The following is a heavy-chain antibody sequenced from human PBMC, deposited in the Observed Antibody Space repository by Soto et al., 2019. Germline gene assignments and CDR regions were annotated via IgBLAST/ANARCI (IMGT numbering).Heavy chain of an antibody. D-gene: IGHD1-1*01. CDR1: GYNFANYY. CDR2: INPSGSAT. CDR3: VSNSVATFTVLGY. J-gene: IGHJ4*02. Sequence: QVQLVQSGAEVKNPGASVSVSCKASGYNFANYYMHWVRQAPGQGLEWMGDINPSGSATRYAQRFQGRVTMTRDTSASTVYMDLSSLRSEDTAVYYCVSNSVATFTVLGYWGQGTQVTVSS. V-gene: IGHV1-46*01.